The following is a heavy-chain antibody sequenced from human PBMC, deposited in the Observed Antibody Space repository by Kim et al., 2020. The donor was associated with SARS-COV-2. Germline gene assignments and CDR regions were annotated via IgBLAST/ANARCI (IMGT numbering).Heavy chain of an antibody. CDR2: IVRSSDK. CDR1: GFDFYAYA. CDR3: AKDRISGDGFWEFAY. V-gene: IGHV3-23*01. J-gene: IGHJ4*02. Sequence: GGSLRLSCAASGFDFYAYAMHWIRQAPGRGLEWVSGIVRSSDKYYAESVNGRFTISRDTSNNLVYLQMNSLRVEDTAIYYCAKDRISGDGFWEFAYWGQGILVTVS. D-gene: IGHD3-3*01.